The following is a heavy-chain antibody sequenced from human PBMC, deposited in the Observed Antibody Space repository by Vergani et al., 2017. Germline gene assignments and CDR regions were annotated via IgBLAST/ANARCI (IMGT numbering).Heavy chain of an antibody. CDR2: IYHCGST. Sequence: QVQLQESGPGLVKPSETLSLTCAVSGYSISSGYYWGWIRQPPGKGLEWIGSIYHCGSTYYNPSLKSRVTISVDTSKNQFSLKLSSVTAADTAVYYCAGEYYGGNFDPFDYWGQGTLVTVSS. J-gene: IGHJ4*02. V-gene: IGHV4-38-2*01. CDR3: AGEYYGGNFDPFDY. D-gene: IGHD4-23*01. CDR1: GYSISSGYY.